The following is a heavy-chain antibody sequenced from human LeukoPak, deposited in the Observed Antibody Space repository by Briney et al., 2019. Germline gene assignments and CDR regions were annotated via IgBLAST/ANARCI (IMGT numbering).Heavy chain of an antibody. V-gene: IGHV3-11*01. CDR2: ISSSGSAK. CDR3: ARVLAVRGYDYFDY. J-gene: IGHJ4*02. Sequence: PGGSLRLSCAASGFTVSSKYMNWVRQAPGKGLEWVSYISSSGSAKYYADSVKGRFTISRDNAENSLYLQMNSLRAEDTAVYYCARVLAVRGYDYFDYWGQGTLVTVSS. D-gene: IGHD3-10*01. CDR1: GFTVSSKY.